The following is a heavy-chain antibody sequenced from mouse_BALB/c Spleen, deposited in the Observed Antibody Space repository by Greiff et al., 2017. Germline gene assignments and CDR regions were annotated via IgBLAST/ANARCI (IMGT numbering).Heavy chain of an antibody. V-gene: IGHV5-4*02. D-gene: IGHD2-1*01. Sequence: DVKLVESGGGLVKPGGSLKLSCAASGFTFSDYYMYWVRQTPEKRLEWVATISDGGSYTYYPDSVKGRFTISRDNAKNNLYLQMSSLKSEDTAMYYCARDMGYGNTRDYAMDYWGQGTSVTVSS. CDR2: ISDGGSYT. J-gene: IGHJ4*01. CDR3: ARDMGYGNTRDYAMDY. CDR1: GFTFSDYY.